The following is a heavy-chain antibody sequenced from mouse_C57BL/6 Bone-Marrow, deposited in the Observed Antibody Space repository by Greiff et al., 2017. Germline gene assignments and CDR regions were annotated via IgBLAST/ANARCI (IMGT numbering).Heavy chain of an antibody. V-gene: IGHV1-55*01. CDR1: GYTFTSYW. J-gene: IGHJ3*01. Sequence: QVQLQQPGAELVKPGASVKMSCTASGYTFTSYWITWVKQRPGQGLEWIGDIYPGSGSTNYTEKFKSKATLTVDTSSSTAYMQLSSLTSEDSAVYYWAREGAYYDYEGFAYWGQGTLVTVSA. CDR2: IYPGSGST. D-gene: IGHD2-4*01. CDR3: AREGAYYDYEGFAY.